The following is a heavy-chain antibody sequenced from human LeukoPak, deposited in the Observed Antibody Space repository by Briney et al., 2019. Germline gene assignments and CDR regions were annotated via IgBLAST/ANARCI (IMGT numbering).Heavy chain of an antibody. CDR2: IYYSGST. CDR1: GGSMSNNY. CDR3: GRRSPVPDY. J-gene: IGHJ4*02. V-gene: IGHV4-59*08. D-gene: IGHD3-10*01. Sequence: PSETLFLTCTVSGGSMSNNYWSWIRQPPGKGLEWIGYIYYSGSTNYNPSLKSRVTISLDTSKNQFSLKLSSVTAADTAVYYRGRRSPVPDYWGQGTLVTVSS.